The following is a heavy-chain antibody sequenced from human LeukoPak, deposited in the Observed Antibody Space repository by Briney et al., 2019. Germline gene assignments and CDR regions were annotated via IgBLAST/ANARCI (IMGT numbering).Heavy chain of an antibody. CDR3: ARGYCSGGRCYSGGIFDY. CDR2: INHSGST. V-gene: IGHV4-34*01. D-gene: IGHD2-15*01. CDR1: GGSFSGYY. Sequence: SETLSLTCAVYGGSFSGYYWSWIRQPPGKGLEWIGEINHSGSTNYNPSLKSRVTISVDTSKNQFSLKLSSVTAADTAVYYCARGYCSGGRCYSGGIFDYWGQGTLVTVSS. J-gene: IGHJ4*02.